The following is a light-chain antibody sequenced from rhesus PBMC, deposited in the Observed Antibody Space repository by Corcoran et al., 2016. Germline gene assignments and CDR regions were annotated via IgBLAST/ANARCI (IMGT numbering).Light chain of an antibody. Sequence: DIVLTQSPASLAVSPGQRATIPCRASESVSFFGINLIHWYQQKPGKPPKLQIYQATNKDNGVPARFSGSWSGTYFTLTINPVEAGDAADYHCLQSKNSPLYSFGQGTKVEIK. J-gene: IGKJ2*01. CDR1: ESVSFFGINL. V-gene: IGKV7-13*01. CDR3: LQSKNSPLYS. CDR2: QAT.